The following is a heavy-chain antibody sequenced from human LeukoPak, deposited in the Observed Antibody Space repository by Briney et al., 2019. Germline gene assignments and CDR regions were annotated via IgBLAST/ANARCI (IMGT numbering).Heavy chain of an antibody. V-gene: IGHV3-23*01. Sequence: PGGSVRLSCAASGFTFSSYAMGWVRQAPGKGLEWVSTISGSGDKTYYADSVKGRFTISRDSSKNTLYLQMNSLRAEDTAIYYCAARPPIAVAGRFDYWGQGTLVTVSP. CDR1: GFTFSSYA. CDR2: ISGSGDKT. CDR3: AARPPIAVAGRFDY. D-gene: IGHD6-19*01. J-gene: IGHJ4*02.